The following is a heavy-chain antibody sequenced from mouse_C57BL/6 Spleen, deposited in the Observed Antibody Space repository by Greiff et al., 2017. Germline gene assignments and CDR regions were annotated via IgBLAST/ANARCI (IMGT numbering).Heavy chain of an antibody. CDR1: GYTFTSYW. Sequence: VQLQQPGAELVRPGSSVKLSCKASGYTFTSYWLDWVKQRPGQGLEWIGNIYPSDSETHYNQKFKDKATLTVDKSSSTAYMQLSSLTSEDSAVYYCARTSYGNPWFAYWGQGTLVTVSA. V-gene: IGHV1-61*01. J-gene: IGHJ3*01. D-gene: IGHD2-1*01. CDR2: IYPSDSET. CDR3: ARTSYGNPWFAY.